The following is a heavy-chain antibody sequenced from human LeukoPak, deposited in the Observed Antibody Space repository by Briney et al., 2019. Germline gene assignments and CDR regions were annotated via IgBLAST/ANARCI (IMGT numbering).Heavy chain of an antibody. Sequence: PSETLSLTCTVSGGSISSYYWSWIRQPAGKGLEWIGRIYTSGSTNYNPSLKSRVTISVDTSKNQFSLKLSSVTAADTAVYYCARHLPGYSSSWYSSFDYWGQGTLVTISS. J-gene: IGHJ4*02. CDR2: IYTSGST. D-gene: IGHD6-13*01. CDR1: GGSISSYY. CDR3: ARHLPGYSSSWYSSFDY. V-gene: IGHV4-4*07.